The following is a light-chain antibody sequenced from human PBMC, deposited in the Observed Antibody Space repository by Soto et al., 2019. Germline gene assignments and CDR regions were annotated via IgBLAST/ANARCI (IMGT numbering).Light chain of an antibody. V-gene: IGKV4-1*01. CDR3: QQYYSTPQT. CDR2: WAS. CDR1: QSVLYSSNNKNY. J-gene: IGKJ1*01. Sequence: DIVMTQSPDSLAVSLGERATINCKSSQSVLYSSNNKNYLAWYQQKPGQPPKLLIYWASTRESGVPDRFSGSGSGTDFTLTISSLQAEDVAVSYCQQYYSTPQTFGQGTKVEIK.